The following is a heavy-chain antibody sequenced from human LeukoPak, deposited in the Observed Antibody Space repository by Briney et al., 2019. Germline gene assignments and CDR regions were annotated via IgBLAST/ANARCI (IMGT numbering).Heavy chain of an antibody. CDR3: AREYSSSSGDAFDI. CDR1: GGSISGYY. V-gene: IGHV4-4*08. J-gene: IGHJ3*02. CDR2: IYSSGST. D-gene: IGHD6-6*01. Sequence: SETLSLTCSVSGGSISGYYFSWIRQPPGEGLEWIAYIYSSGSTNYCNPSLKSRVTISADTSKSQFSLKLSSVTAADTAVYYCAREYSSSSGDAFDIWGQGTMVTVSS.